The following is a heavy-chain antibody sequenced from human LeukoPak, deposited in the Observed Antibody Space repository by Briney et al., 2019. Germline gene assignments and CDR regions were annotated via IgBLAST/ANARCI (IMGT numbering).Heavy chain of an antibody. Sequence: PSETLSLTCTVSGGSMTSGSQYWGWIRQAPGKGLEWIGTIHYTGGTYYNPSLRTRVTIYALTSKNQFSLKLNSVTAADTAVYYCARHVSEGAHYYYYMDVWGKGATVTVSS. D-gene: IGHD5/OR15-5a*01. J-gene: IGHJ6*03. CDR3: ARHVSEGAHYYYYMDV. CDR1: GGSMTSGSQY. V-gene: IGHV4-39*01. CDR2: IHYTGGT.